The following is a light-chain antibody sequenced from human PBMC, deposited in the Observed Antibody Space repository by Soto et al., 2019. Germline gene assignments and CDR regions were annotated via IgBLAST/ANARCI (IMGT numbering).Light chain of an antibody. CDR2: DAS. V-gene: IGKV3-11*01. CDR3: QQRSNLPQT. J-gene: IGKJ1*01. CDR1: QSVISY. Sequence: EIVLTQSPATLSLSPGERSTLSCRASQSVISYLAWYQQTPGQAPRLLIYDASNRATGIPARFSGSGAGTDCTLTISSLEPEDVAVDCCQQRSNLPQTFGQGTQVDIK.